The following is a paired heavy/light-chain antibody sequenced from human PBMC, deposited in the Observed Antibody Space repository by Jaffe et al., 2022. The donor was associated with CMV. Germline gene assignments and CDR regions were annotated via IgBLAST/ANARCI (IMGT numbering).Light chain of an antibody. J-gene: IGLJ2*01. V-gene: IGLV1-40*01. Sequence: QSVLTQPPSVSGAPGQRVTISCTGSSSNIGAGYDVHWYQQLPGTAPKLLIYGNSNRPSGVPDRFSGSKSGTSASLAITGLQAEDEADYYCQSYDSSLSGAVVFGGGTKLTVL. CDR3: QSYDSSLSGAVV. CDR2: GNS. CDR1: SSNIGAGYD.
Heavy chain of an antibody. CDR1: GFTFSSYW. V-gene: IGHV3-74*01. J-gene: IGHJ6*03. CDR3: ARDRRRPTVTIGGPRYYYYMDV. CDR2: INSDGSST. Sequence: EVQLVESGGGLVQPGGSLRLSCAASGFTFSSYWMHWVRQAPGKGLVWVSRINSDGSSTSYADSVKGRFTISRDNAKNTLYLQMNSLRAEDTAVYYCARDRRRPTVTIGGPRYYYYMDVWGKGTTVTVSS. D-gene: IGHD4-17*01.